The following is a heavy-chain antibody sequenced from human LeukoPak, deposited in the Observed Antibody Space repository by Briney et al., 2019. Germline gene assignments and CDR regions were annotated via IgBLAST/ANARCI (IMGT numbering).Heavy chain of an antibody. V-gene: IGHV4-61*02. CDR1: GGSISSGSYY. J-gene: IGHJ4*02. D-gene: IGHD3-3*01. CDR2: IYTSGST. Sequence: PSETLSLICTVSGGSISSGSYYWSWIRQPAGKGLEWIGRIYTSGSTNYNPSLKSRVTISVDTSKNQFSLRLSSVAAADTAVYYCARMYYDFWSGYRHYFDYWGQGTLVTVSS. CDR3: ARMYYDFWSGYRHYFDY.